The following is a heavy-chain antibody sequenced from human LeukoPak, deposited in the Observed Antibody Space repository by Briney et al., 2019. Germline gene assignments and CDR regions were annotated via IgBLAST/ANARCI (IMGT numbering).Heavy chain of an antibody. CDR1: GFTVSSNY. D-gene: IGHD3-3*01. CDR2: IYSGGST. V-gene: IGHV3-53*01. CDR3: ARENYDFWSGYPHNWFDP. J-gene: IGHJ5*02. Sequence: GESLRLSCAASGFTVSSNYMSWVRQAPGKGLEWVSVIYSGGSTYYADSVKGRFTISRDNSKNTLYLQMNSLRAEDTAVYYCARENYDFWSGYPHNWFDPWGQGTLVTVSS.